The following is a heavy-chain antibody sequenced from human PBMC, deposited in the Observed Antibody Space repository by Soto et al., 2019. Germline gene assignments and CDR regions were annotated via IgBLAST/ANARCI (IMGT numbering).Heavy chain of an antibody. CDR1: GGSISSGDYY. Sequence: QVQLQESGPGLVKPSQTLSLTCTVPGGSISSGDYYWSWIRQPPGKGLEWIGYIYYSGSTYYNPSLKSRVTISVDTSKNQFSLKLSSVTAADTAVYYCARVNTRAPRYFDYWGQGTLVTVSS. J-gene: IGHJ4*02. CDR2: IYYSGST. V-gene: IGHV4-30-4*01. CDR3: ARVNTRAPRYFDY. D-gene: IGHD5-18*01.